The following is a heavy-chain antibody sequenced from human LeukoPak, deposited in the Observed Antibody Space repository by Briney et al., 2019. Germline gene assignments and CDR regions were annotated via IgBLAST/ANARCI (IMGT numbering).Heavy chain of an antibody. D-gene: IGHD5-24*01. CDR3: ARTRDGPFDY. V-gene: IGHV3-48*03. Sequence: GGFLRLSCAASGSIFSSYEMNWVRQAPGKGLEWLSHISNSGSSIQYADSVKGRFTIFRDNAKNSLYLQMNSLRAEDTAVYYCARTRDGPFDYWGQGTLVTVSS. J-gene: IGHJ4*02. CDR1: GSIFSSYE. CDR2: ISNSGSSI.